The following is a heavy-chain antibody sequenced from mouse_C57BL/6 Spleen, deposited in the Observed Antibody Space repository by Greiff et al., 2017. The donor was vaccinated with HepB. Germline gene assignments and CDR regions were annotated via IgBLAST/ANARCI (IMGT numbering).Heavy chain of an antibody. CDR3: TTSGTTYYSNDLFAY. J-gene: IGHJ3*01. Sequence: EVQLQQSGAELVRPGASVKLSCTASGFNIKDYYMHWVKQRPEQGLEWIGRIDPEDGDTEYAPKFQGKATMTADTSSNTAYLQLSSLTSEDTAVDYCTTSGTTYYSNDLFAYWGQGTLVTVSA. CDR1: GFNIKDYY. D-gene: IGHD2-5*01. CDR2: IDPEDGDT. V-gene: IGHV14-1*01.